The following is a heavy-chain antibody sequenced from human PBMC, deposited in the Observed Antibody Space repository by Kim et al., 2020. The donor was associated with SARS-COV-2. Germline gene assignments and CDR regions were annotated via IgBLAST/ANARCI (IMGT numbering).Heavy chain of an antibody. D-gene: IGHD6-19*01. J-gene: IGHJ5*02. CDR3: ARQERQWLGLEPNWFDP. V-gene: IGHV4-39*01. CDR2: ISYSGST. CDR1: GGSISSSSYY. Sequence: SETLSLTCTVSGGSISSSSYYWAWIRQSPGKGLEWIGSISYSGSTYYNPSLKSRVTISVDTSKNQFSLKLSSVTAADTAVYYCARQERQWLGLEPNWFDPWGQGTLVTVSS.